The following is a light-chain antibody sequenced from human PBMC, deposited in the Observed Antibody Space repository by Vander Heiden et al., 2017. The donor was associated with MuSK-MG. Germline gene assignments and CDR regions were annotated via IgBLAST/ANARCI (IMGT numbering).Light chain of an antibody. Sequence: IMMNQSTNSLAVSLGGRATINCKSSQSVLYSSNSKNFLAWYQQKPGQPPKLLIYGASTREFGVPDRFSGSGTGTDFTLTISSLQAEDVAVYYCQQYYNAPWTFGHGTKVEIK. CDR3: QQYYNAPWT. J-gene: IGKJ1*01. CDR2: GAS. V-gene: IGKV4-1*01. CDR1: QSVLYSSNSKNF.